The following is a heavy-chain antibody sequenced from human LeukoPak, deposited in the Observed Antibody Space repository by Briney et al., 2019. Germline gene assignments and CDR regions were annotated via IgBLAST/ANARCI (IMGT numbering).Heavy chain of an antibody. J-gene: IGHJ3*02. Sequence: SETLSLTCAVYGGSFSGYYWSWIRQPPGKGLEWIGEINHSGSTNYNPSLKSRVTISVDTSKNQFSLKLNSVTAADTAVYYCARALGAFDIWGQGTMVTVSS. CDR3: ARALGAFDI. V-gene: IGHV4-34*01. CDR2: INHSGST. CDR1: GGSFSGYY.